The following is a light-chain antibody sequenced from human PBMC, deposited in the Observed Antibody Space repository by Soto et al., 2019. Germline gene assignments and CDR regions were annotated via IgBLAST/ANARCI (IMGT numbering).Light chain of an antibody. J-gene: IGKJ1*01. CDR2: DAS. CDR1: QSISSW. CDR3: QQYGSSRT. Sequence: DIQLTQSPSFLSASVGDRVTITCRASQSISSWLAWYQQKPGKAPKLLIYDASSLESGVPSRFSGSGSGTDFTLTISRLEPEDFAVYYCQQYGSSRTFGQGTKVDIK. V-gene: IGKV1-5*01.